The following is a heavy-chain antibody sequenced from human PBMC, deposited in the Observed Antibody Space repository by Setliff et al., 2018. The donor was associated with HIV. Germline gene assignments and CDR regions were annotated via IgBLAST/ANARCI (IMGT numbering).Heavy chain of an antibody. CDR3: ARGRHSGTYEAFDT. CDR1: GYSFTAYY. CDR2: IQTNSGGT. D-gene: IGHD1-26*01. V-gene: IGHV1-2*02. Sequence: ASVKVSCKASGYSFTAYYIHFVRQAPGQGLEWMGWIQTNSGGTKSAQKFQGRVTMTRDTSISTAYMELNSLTSDDTAVYYCARGRHSGTYEAFDTWGPGTRVTVS. J-gene: IGHJ3*02.